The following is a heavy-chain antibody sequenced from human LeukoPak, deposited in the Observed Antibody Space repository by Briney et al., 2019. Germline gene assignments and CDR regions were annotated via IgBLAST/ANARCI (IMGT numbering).Heavy chain of an antibody. J-gene: IGHJ5*02. V-gene: IGHV1-18*01. CDR1: GYTFTSYG. CDR2: ISAYNGNT. Sequence: ASVKVSCKASGYTFTSYGIGWVRQAPGQGLEWMGWISAYNGNTNYAQKLQGRVTMTTDTSTSTAYMELRSLRSDDTAVYYCARMRGYSSSWSGWFDPWGQGTLVTVSS. D-gene: IGHD6-13*01. CDR3: ARMRGYSSSWSGWFDP.